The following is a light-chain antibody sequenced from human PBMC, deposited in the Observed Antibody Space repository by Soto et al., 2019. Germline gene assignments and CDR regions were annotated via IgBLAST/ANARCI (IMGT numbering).Light chain of an antibody. CDR3: QQYNSYFSWT. CDR2: DAS. J-gene: IGKJ1*01. Sequence: DIQMTQSPSTLSASVGDRVTITCRASQSISIWLAWYQQKPGKAPNILLYDASTLVSGVPSRFSGSGSGTEFSLTISSLQPDDFATYACQQYNSYFSWTFGQWTKVEIK. CDR1: QSISIW. V-gene: IGKV1-5*01.